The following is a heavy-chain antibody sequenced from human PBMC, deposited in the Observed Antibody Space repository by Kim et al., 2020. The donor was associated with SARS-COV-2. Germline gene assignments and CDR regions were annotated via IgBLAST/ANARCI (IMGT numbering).Heavy chain of an antibody. CDR3: AKGVTSSGFDY. Sequence: TYYADSVKGRVTMPSDKSKSTLYLHMNSLGGEETAVYYCAKGVTSSGFDYWGRGTQVTVSS. D-gene: IGHD3-22*01. V-gene: IGHV3-23*01. J-gene: IGHJ4*02. CDR2: T.